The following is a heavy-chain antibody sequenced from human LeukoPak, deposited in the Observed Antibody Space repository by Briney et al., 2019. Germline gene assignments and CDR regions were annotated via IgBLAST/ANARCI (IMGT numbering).Heavy chain of an antibody. CDR1: GYAFTGYY. Sequence: GASVKVSCKASGYAFTGYYVHWVRQAPGHGLEWMGWVNPRNGGTPYAQKFQGRVTITGDTSITTAYLELGSLTSDDTAVYYCATGAQYGLWGVPYFYDMQVWGEGTSVTVSS. V-gene: IGHV1-2*02. CDR3: ATGAQYGLWGVPYFYDMQV. D-gene: IGHD3-10*01. J-gene: IGHJ6*01. CDR2: VNPRNGGT.